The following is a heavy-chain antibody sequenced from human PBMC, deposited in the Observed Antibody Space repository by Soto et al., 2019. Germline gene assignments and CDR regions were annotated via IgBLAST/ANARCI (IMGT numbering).Heavy chain of an antibody. J-gene: IGHJ4*02. CDR1: GYTFTNYG. Sequence: ASVKVSCKASGYTFTNYGISWVRQAPGQGLEWMGWIHTHNGHTNYAQKFQGRVTLTTDTSTSTAYMELRSLESDDTAMYYCARDYYCDFWGQGTQVTVS. CDR2: IHTHNGHT. CDR3: ARDYYCDF. V-gene: IGHV1-18*01.